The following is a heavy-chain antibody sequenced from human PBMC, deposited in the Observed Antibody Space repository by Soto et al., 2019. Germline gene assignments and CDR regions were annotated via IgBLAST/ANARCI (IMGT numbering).Heavy chain of an antibody. CDR1: GGSISSGGYS. V-gene: IGHV4-30-2*01. D-gene: IGHD3-10*01. Sequence: SETLSLTCAVSGGSISSGGYSWSWIRQPPGKGLEWIGYFYHSGSTYYNPSLKSRVTISVDRSKNQFSLKLSSVTAADTAVYFCARDNGFGELFGYWGQGTLVTVS. CDR3: ARDNGFGELFGY. J-gene: IGHJ4*02. CDR2: FYHSGST.